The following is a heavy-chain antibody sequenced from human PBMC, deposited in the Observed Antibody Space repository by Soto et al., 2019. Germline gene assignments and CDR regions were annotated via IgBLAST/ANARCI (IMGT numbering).Heavy chain of an antibody. CDR1: GGSIYRSGYY. V-gene: IGHV4-39*01. CDR3: GKVLVGATGHTDSDS. D-gene: IGHD2-15*01. Sequence: SETLSLTCTVSGGSIYRSGYYWGWIRQPPGRGLEWIGNIDYNGVTYSNPSLKSRVSISRDTSKNQFSLKLTSVTAADTALYYCGKVLVGATGHTDSDSWGPGTLVTVSS. J-gene: IGHJ4*02. CDR2: IDYNGVT.